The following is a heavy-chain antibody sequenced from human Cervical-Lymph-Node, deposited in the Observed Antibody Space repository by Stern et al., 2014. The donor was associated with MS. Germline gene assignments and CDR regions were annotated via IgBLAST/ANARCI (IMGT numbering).Heavy chain of an antibody. D-gene: IGHD3-9*01. CDR3: ARFRLPYYNIFCFDP. CDR2: ISSSRST. CDR1: GGSINNYY. V-gene: IGHV4-59*01. Sequence: QLQLQESGPGLVKSSETLSLTCNVSGGSINNYYWSWIRQAPGKGLEWIAHISSSRSTNYNPSLTNRVALSVDTSKNQFSLSLSSVTAADTAIYYCARFRLPYYNIFCFDPWGQGTLVTVSS. J-gene: IGHJ5*02.